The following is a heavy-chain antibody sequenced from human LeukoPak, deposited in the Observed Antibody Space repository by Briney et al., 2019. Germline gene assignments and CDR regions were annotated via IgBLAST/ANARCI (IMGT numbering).Heavy chain of an antibody. V-gene: IGHV3-33*01. CDR1: VFTFSSYG. Sequence: GRSLRLSCAASVFTFSSYGMHWVRQSPGKGLEWVAVIWYDGSNKYYADSVKGRFTISRDNSKNTLYLQMNSLRAEDTAVYYCARGRYCSSTSCSDYFDYWGQGTLVTVSS. CDR3: ARGRYCSSTSCSDYFDY. CDR2: IWYDGSNK. D-gene: IGHD2-2*01. J-gene: IGHJ4*02.